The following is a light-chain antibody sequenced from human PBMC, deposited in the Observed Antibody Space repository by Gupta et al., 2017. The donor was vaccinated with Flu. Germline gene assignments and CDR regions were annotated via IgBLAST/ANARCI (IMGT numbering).Light chain of an antibody. CDR3: QQPSNWTPVT. CDR2: DAS. J-gene: IGKJ4*01. V-gene: IGKV3-11*02. Sequence: ATVVYSPGERGTLCCQASQRFITYLCWYQQKPSQASKLLIYDASNRGTSSQAECSGSGYEREFISTIRSLEPEDFSVYYCQQPSNWTPVTFGGGTKVEIK. CDR1: QRFITY.